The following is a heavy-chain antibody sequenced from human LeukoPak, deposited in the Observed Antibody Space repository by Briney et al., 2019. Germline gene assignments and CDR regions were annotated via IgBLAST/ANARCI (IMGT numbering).Heavy chain of an antibody. J-gene: IGHJ6*03. D-gene: IGHD6-13*01. Sequence: PGGSLRLSCAASGFTFTHYGMNWVRQAPGKGLEWVSGLTSSGASTYYADSVKGRFTISRDNSKNTLYLQMSSLRAEDTAVYYCARDLGYSSSWYLTGTYYMDVWGKGTTVTVSS. V-gene: IGHV3-23*01. CDR3: ARDLGYSSSWYLTGTYYMDV. CDR1: GFTFTHYG. CDR2: LTSSGAST.